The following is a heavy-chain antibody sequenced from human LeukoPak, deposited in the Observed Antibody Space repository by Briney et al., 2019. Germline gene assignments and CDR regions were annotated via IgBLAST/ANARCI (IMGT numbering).Heavy chain of an antibody. V-gene: IGHV3-7*01. J-gene: IGHJ4*02. Sequence: GGSLRLSCAASGLTFSNYWMSWVRQAPGMGLEWVANIKEDGNGKYYVDSVKGRFTISRDNAKKLLYLQMNSLRAEDTAVYYCARDRSRFYYWGQGTLVTVSS. CDR3: ARDRSRFYY. D-gene: IGHD2-2*01. CDR1: GLTFSNYW. CDR2: IKEDGNGK.